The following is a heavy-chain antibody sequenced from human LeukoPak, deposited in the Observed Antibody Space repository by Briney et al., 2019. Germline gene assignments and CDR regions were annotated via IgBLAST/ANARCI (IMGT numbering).Heavy chain of an antibody. CDR3: ARDQGSGAADAFDI. Sequence: PGGSLRLSCAASGFTFSSYSMNWVRQAPGKGLEWASYISSTSSTIYYADSVKGRFTISRDTAKNSLYLQMNSLRAEDTAVYYCARDQGSGAADAFDIWGQGTMVTVSS. V-gene: IGHV3-48*01. CDR2: ISSTSSTI. D-gene: IGHD3-10*01. J-gene: IGHJ3*02. CDR1: GFTFSSYS.